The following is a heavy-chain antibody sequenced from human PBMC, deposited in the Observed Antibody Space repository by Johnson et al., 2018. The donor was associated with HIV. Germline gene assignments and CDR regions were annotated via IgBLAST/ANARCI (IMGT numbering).Heavy chain of an antibody. D-gene: IGHD3-10*01. J-gene: IGHJ3*02. CDR2: IYSGGST. CDR3: AKDRGWGGTDAFDI. CDR1: GFTVSSNY. Sequence: VQLMESGGGVVQPGRSLRLSCAASGFTVSSNYMSWVRQAPGKGLEWVSVIYSGGSTYYADSVKGRFTISRDNSKNTLYLQMNSLRAEDTAVYYCAKDRGWGGTDAFDIWGQGTMVTVSS. V-gene: IGHV3-66*02.